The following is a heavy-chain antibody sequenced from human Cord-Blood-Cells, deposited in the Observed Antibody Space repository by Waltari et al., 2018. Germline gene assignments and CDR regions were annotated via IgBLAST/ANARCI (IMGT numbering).Heavy chain of an antibody. D-gene: IGHD3-9*01. V-gene: IGHV4-39*07. J-gene: IGHJ3*02. CDR1: GGSISSSSYY. CDR3: ARKILTGYYQPLDAFDI. CDR2: IYYSGST. Sequence: QLQLQESGPGLVKPSETLSLTCTVSGGSISSSSYYWGWIRQPPGKGLEWIGSIYYSGSTYYNPSLKSRVTISVDTSKNQFSLKLSSVTAADTAVYYCARKILTGYYQPLDAFDIWGQGTMVTVSS.